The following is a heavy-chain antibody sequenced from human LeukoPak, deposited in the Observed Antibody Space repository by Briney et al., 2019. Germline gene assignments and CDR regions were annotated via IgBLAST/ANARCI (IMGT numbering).Heavy chain of an antibody. CDR2: IKQDGSEK. CDR3: ARGGQPLLTEYYFDY. Sequence: GGSLRLSCAASGFTFSSYWMRWVRQAPGKGLEWVANIKQDGSEKYYVDSVKGRFTISRDNAKNSLYLQMNSLRAEDTAVYYCARGGQPLLTEYYFDYWGQGTLVTVSS. CDR1: GFTFSSYW. D-gene: IGHD2-21*01. V-gene: IGHV3-7*01. J-gene: IGHJ4*02.